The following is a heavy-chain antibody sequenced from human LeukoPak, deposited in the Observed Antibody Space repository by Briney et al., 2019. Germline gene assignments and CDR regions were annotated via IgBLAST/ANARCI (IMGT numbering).Heavy chain of an antibody. CDR3: ARVGQQHNWFGP. V-gene: IGHV4-59*08. J-gene: IGHJ5*02. D-gene: IGHD6-13*01. CDR2: IYNSGST. Sequence: PSAALSLTYTDSGGSIISYYWRWIRQPPGKGMEWIGYIYNSGSTNYNPSLKSRVTISGDTSKNQFSLKLSSVTAADTAVYYCARVGQQHNWFGPWGQGTLVTVSS. CDR1: GGSIISYY.